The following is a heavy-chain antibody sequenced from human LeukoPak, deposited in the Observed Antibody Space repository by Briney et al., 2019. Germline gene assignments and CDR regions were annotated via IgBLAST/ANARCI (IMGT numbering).Heavy chain of an antibody. CDR1: GGSFSGYY. Sequence: SETLSLTCAVYGGSFSGYYWSWIRQPPGKGLEWIGEINHSGSTNYNPSLKSRVTISVDTSKNQFSLKLSSVTAADTAVYYCARGSPFYSGSYYTTTIYDYWGQGTLVTVPS. V-gene: IGHV4-34*01. J-gene: IGHJ4*02. CDR2: INHSGST. CDR3: ARGSPFYSGSYYTTTIYDY. D-gene: IGHD1-26*01.